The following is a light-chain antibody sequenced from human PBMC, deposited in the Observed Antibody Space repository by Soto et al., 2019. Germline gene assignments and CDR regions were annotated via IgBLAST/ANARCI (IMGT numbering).Light chain of an antibody. CDR1: SSNIGAGYP. CDR2: G. Sequence: QSVLTQPPSVSGAPGQRVAISCTGSSSNIGAGYPVHWYQQLPGTAPKLLVAGNRPSGVPDRFSVSKSGASASLAITGLQAEDEADYYCQSYDSSLSRRWVFGGGTKLTVL. J-gene: IGLJ3*02. CDR3: QSYDSSLSRRWV. V-gene: IGLV1-40*01.